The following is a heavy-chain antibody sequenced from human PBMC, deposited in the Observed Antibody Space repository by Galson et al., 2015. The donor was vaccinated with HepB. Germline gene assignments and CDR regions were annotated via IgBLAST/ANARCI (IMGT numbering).Heavy chain of an antibody. CDR2: ISAYNGDT. Sequence: SVKVSCKASGYIFTSYGINWVRQAPGQGLEWVGWISAYNGDTNYAQKLQGRVTMTTDTSTSTAYMELRSLRSDDTAVYYCARDGPWEGITIFGVAIGNDAFDIWGQGTMVTVSS. J-gene: IGHJ3*02. CDR3: ARDGPWEGITIFGVAIGNDAFDI. D-gene: IGHD3-3*01. V-gene: IGHV1-18*01. CDR1: GYIFTSYG.